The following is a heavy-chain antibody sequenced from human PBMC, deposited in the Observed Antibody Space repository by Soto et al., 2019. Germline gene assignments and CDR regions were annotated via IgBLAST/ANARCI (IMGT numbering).Heavy chain of an antibody. CDR2: ISWNSGSI. D-gene: IGHD3-3*01. V-gene: IGHV3-9*01. CDR1: GFTFDDYA. Sequence: EVQLVESGGGLVQPGRSLRLSCAASGFTFDDYAMHWVRQAPGKGLEWVSGISWNSGSIGYADSVKGRFTISRDNAKNSMYLQMNSLRAEDTALYSCAKDVFSEWLLFNWFDPWGQGTLVTVSS. CDR3: AKDVFSEWLLFNWFDP. J-gene: IGHJ5*02.